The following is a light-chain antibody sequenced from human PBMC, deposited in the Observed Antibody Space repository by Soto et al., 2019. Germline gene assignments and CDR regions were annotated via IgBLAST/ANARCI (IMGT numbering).Light chain of an antibody. J-gene: IGLJ3*02. CDR2: EVT. Sequence: QSVLTQPPSASGSPGQSVTISCTGTSSDIGRYNYVSWYQHHPGRAPKLMIYEVTKRPSGVPDRFSGSKSGNTASLTVSGLQAEDEADYYCASYAGSNNLGVFGRGTQLTVL. V-gene: IGLV2-8*01. CDR3: ASYAGSNNLGV. CDR1: SSDIGRYNY.